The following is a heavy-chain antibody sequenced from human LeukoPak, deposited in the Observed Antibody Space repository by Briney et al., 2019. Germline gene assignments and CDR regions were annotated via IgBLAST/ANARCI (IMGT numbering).Heavy chain of an antibody. Sequence: ASVKVSCKASGYTFTSYGISWVRQAPGQGLEWMGWISAYNGNTNYAQKLQGRVTMTTDTSTSTAYMELRSLRSDDTAVYYCAREAAPAYYYYGMDVWGQGTTVTVSS. D-gene: IGHD2-15*01. J-gene: IGHJ6*02. CDR2: ISAYNGNT. CDR3: AREAAPAYYYYGMDV. V-gene: IGHV1-18*01. CDR1: GYTFTSYG.